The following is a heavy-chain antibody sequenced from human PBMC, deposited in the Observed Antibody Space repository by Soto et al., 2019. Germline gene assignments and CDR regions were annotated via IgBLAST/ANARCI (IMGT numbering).Heavy chain of an antibody. J-gene: IGHJ4*02. CDR3: ARESPTGDFDY. Sequence: GGSLRLSCAASGFTFSSYEMNWVRQAPGKGLERVSYISSSGSTIYYADSVKGRFTISRDNAKNSLYLQMNSLRAEDTAVYYCARESPTGDFDYWGQGTLVTVSS. V-gene: IGHV3-48*03. CDR1: GFTFSSYE. D-gene: IGHD7-27*01. CDR2: ISSSGSTI.